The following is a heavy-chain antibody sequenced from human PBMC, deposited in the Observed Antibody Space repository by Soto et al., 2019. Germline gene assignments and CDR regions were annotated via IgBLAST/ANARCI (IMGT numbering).Heavy chain of an antibody. CDR3: ARSLALTGYYMINWFDP. J-gene: IGHJ5*02. CDR1: GGTFSSYA. Sequence: SVKVSCKASGGTFSSYAISWVRQAPGQGLEWMGGIIPIFGTANYAQKFQGRVTITADESTSTAYMELSSLRSEDTAVYYRARSLALTGYYMINWFDPWGQGTLVTVSS. D-gene: IGHD3-9*01. CDR2: IIPIFGTA. V-gene: IGHV1-69*13.